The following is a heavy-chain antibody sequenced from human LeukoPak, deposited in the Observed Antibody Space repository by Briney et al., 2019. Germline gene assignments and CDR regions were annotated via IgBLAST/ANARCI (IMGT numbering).Heavy chain of an antibody. V-gene: IGHV5-51*01. CDR2: IYPGDSDT. J-gene: IGHJ6*03. CDR3: ARVSTVTTLYYYYMDV. CDR1: GYSLTSYW. Sequence: GESLKISCKGSGYSLTSYWIGWVRQMPGKGLEWMGIIYPGDSDTRYSPSFQGQVTISADKSISTAYLQWSSLKASDTAMYYCARVSTVTTLYYYYMDVWGKGTTVTVSS. D-gene: IGHD4-17*01.